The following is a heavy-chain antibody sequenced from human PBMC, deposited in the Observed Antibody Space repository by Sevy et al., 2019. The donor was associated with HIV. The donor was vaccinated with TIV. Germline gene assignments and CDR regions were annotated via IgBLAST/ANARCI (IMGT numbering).Heavy chain of an antibody. CDR1: GFTFSSYS. J-gene: IGHJ5*02. Sequence: GGSLRLSCAASGFTFSSYSMNWVRQAPGKGLEWVSYISSSSSTIYYADSVKGRFTISRDNAKNSLYLQMNSLRDEDTAVYYGARELPPWKWFGELYGLRPDLWWFDPWGQGTLVTVSS. V-gene: IGHV3-48*02. D-gene: IGHD3-10*01. CDR3: ARELPPWKWFGELYGLRPDLWWFDP. CDR2: ISSSSSTI.